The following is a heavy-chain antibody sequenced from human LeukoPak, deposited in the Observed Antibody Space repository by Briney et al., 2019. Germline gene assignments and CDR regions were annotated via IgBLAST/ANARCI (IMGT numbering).Heavy chain of an antibody. CDR3: ARDRGYYDSSGYYYGGLDY. CDR1: GGSISSYC. V-gene: IGHV4-59*01. CDR2: NYYSGST. D-gene: IGHD3-22*01. J-gene: IGHJ4*02. Sequence: TSETLSLTCTVSGGSISSYCWSWIRQPPGKGLEWIGYNYYSGSTNYNPSLKSRVTISVDTSKNQFSLKLSSVTAADTAVYYCARDRGYYDSSGYYYGGLDYWGQGTLVTVSS.